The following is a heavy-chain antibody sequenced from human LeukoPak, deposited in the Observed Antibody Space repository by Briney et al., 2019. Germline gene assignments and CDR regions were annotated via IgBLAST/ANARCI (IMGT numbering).Heavy chain of an antibody. Sequence: SQTLSLTCAVSGGSISSGGYSWSWIRQPPGKGLEWIGYIYHSGSTYYNPSLKSRVTISVDTSKNQFSLKLSSVTAADTAVYYCAREGQGFDYWGQGTLVTVSS. CDR1: GGSISSGGYS. CDR3: AREGQGFDY. CDR2: IYHSGST. V-gene: IGHV4-30-2*01. J-gene: IGHJ4*02.